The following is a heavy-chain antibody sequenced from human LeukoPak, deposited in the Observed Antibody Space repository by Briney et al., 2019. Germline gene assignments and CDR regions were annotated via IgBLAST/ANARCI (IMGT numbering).Heavy chain of an antibody. V-gene: IGHV5-51*01. Sequence: GASLQISSKASCATFTNYWIAWVRQMPGKGLECMGIIYPGDSDTRYSPSVEGQVTISVDKSISTAFLQWSSLKASDTAMYYCARGGVFSSSWFAYFDYWGQGTLVTVSS. J-gene: IGHJ4*02. CDR3: ARGGVFSSSWFAYFDY. CDR2: IYPGDSDT. CDR1: CATFTNYW. D-gene: IGHD6-13*01.